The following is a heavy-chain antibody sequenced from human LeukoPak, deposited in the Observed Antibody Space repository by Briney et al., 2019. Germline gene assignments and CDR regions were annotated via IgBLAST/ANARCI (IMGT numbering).Heavy chain of an antibody. Sequence: ASVKVSCTASGYTFTVYYMHCVRQAPGQGLEWMGWINPNSGGTNYAQKFQGSVTMTRDTSISTGYMEVSRLRSDDTALYYCARGGSYGPVDYWGQGTLVAVSS. CDR1: GYTFTVYY. J-gene: IGHJ4*02. CDR2: INPNSGGT. V-gene: IGHV1-2*02. D-gene: IGHD3-16*01. CDR3: ARGGSYGPVDY.